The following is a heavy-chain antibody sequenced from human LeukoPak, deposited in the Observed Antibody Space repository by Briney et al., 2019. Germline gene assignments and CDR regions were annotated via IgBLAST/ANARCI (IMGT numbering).Heavy chain of an antibody. CDR2: IWSDGNNK. D-gene: IGHD3-10*01. J-gene: IGHJ5*02. V-gene: IGHV3-33*01. CDR3: ARGDGSLFFDP. Sequence: GGSLRLSCAASGFTFSIYGMHWVRQAPGKGLEWVAVIWSDGNNKYYVDSVKGRFTISRDNSKNTLYLQMNSLRAEDTAVYYCARGDGSLFFDPWGQGTLVTVSS. CDR1: GFTFSIYG.